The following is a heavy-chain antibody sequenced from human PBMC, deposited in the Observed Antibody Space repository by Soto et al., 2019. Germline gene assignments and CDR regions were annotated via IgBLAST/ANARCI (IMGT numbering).Heavy chain of an antibody. CDR3: ARGASSGWYNYYYGMDV. Sequence: QVQLVQSGAEVKKPGASVKVSCKASGYTFTSYGISWVRQAPGQGLEWMGWISAYNGNTNYAQKFQGWVTMTRDTSISTAYMELSRLRSDDTAVYYCARGASSGWYNYYYGMDVWGQGTTVTVSS. V-gene: IGHV1-18*04. CDR2: ISAYNGNT. J-gene: IGHJ6*02. CDR1: GYTFTSYG. D-gene: IGHD6-19*01.